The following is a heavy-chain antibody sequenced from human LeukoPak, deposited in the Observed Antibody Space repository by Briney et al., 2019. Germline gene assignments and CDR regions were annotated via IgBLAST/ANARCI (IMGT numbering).Heavy chain of an antibody. V-gene: IGHV1-18*01. CDR3: ARGGSSTYIDY. Sequence: ASVKVSCKASGYTFTNYAIHWVRQAPGQGFEWMGWISAYNGNTNYAQKLQGRVTMTTDTSTSTVYMELRSLRSDDTAVYYCARGGSSTYIDYWGRGTLVTVSS. D-gene: IGHD2-2*01. CDR2: ISAYNGNT. J-gene: IGHJ4*02. CDR1: GYTFTNYA.